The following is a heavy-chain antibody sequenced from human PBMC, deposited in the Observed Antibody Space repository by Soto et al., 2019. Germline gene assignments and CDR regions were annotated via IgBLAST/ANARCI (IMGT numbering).Heavy chain of an antibody. CDR1: GYAFTTYG. CDR2: ISAHNGNT. Sequence: QVHLVKSGAEVKKPGASVQVSCKGSGYAFTTYGITWVRQAPGQGLEWMGWISAHNGNTNYAQKLQGRVTVTRDTSTSTAYMELRSLRSDDTDVYDFARGRYGDSWGQGALVTVSS. CDR3: ARGRYGDS. D-gene: IGHD1-26*01. V-gene: IGHV1-18*01. J-gene: IGHJ4*02.